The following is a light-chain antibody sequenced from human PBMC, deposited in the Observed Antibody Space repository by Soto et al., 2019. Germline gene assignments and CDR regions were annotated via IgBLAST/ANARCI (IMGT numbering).Light chain of an antibody. V-gene: IGKV1-39*01. CDR1: QSISSY. CDR2: AAS. CDR3: QQFNSYPIT. J-gene: IGKJ1*01. Sequence: DIQMTQSPSSLSASVGDRVTITCRASQSISSYLNWYQQKLGKAPKLLIYAASSLQSGVPSRFSGSGSGTEFTLTISGLQPDDFATYYCQQFNSYPITFGQGTKVDIK.